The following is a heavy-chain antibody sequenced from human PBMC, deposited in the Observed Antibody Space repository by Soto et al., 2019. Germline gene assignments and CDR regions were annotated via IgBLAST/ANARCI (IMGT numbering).Heavy chain of an antibody. CDR3: ARDNYGNDY. V-gene: IGHV3-30-3*01. D-gene: IGHD3-16*01. Sequence: GGSLRLSCAVSGLTFSTYAMHWVRQAPGKGLEWVAVISYDGNNEYYADSVKGRFTISRDNSKNTLFLQMNSLRVEDTAVYYCARDNYGNDYWGQGTLVTVSS. CDR2: ISYDGNNE. CDR1: GLTFSTYA. J-gene: IGHJ4*02.